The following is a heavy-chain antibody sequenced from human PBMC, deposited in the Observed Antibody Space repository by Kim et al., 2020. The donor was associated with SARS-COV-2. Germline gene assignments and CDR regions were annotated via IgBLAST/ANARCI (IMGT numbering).Heavy chain of an antibody. CDR3: AADLPTLPGDYYYGMDV. J-gene: IGHJ6*02. CDR2: IVVGSGNT. Sequence: SVKVSCKASGFTFTSSAVQWVRQARGQRLEWIGWIVVGSGNTNYAQKFQERVTITRDMSTSTAYMELSSLRSEDTAVYYCAADLPTLPGDYYYGMDVWGQGTTVTVSS. CDR1: GFTFTSSA. V-gene: IGHV1-58*01.